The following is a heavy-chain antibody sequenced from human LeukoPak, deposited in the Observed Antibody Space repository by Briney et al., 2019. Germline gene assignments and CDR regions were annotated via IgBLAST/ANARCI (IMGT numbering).Heavy chain of an antibody. D-gene: IGHD6-13*01. CDR1: GFTVSSNY. Sequence: GGSLRLSCAASGFTVSSNYMSWVRQAPGKGLEWVSVIYSGGSTYYADSVKGRFTIFRDNSKNTMYLQMNSMRAEDTDVYYCERVSNGVAAAGTNYIDYWGQGTLVTVSS. J-gene: IGHJ4*02. V-gene: IGHV3-66*01. CDR3: ERVSNGVAAAGTNYIDY. CDR2: IYSGGST.